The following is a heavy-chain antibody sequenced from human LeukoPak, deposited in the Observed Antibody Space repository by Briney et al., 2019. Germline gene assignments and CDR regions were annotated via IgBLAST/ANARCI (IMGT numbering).Heavy chain of an antibody. CDR2: IHPSGPT. CDR1: GGSISSYY. J-gene: IGHJ4*02. Sequence: PSETLSLTCTVSGGSISSYYWTWIRQPAGKGLEWIGRIHPSGPTNHNPSLKSRVIMSLDMSNNQFSLKVRSVTAADTAVYYCARETEVPGGRSWDFWGQGTLVTVSS. V-gene: IGHV4-4*07. CDR3: ARETEVPGGRSWDF. D-gene: IGHD6-19*01.